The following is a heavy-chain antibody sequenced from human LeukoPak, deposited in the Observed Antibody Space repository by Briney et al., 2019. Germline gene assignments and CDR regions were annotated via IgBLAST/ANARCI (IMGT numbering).Heavy chain of an antibody. Sequence: PSETLSLTCTVSGGSISSSSYYWGWIRQPPGKGLEWIGSIYYSGSTYYNPSLKSRVTISVDTSKNQFPLKLSSVTAADTAVYYCARLATVAYAFDIWGQGTMVTVSS. CDR3: ARLATVAYAFDI. CDR1: GGSISSSSYY. D-gene: IGHD6-19*01. V-gene: IGHV4-39*01. CDR2: IYYSGST. J-gene: IGHJ3*02.